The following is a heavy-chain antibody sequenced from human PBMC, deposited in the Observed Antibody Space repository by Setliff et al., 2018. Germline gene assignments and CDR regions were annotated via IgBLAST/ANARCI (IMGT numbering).Heavy chain of an antibody. CDR2: IYYSGST. D-gene: IGHD3-22*01. CDR1: GGSISSSSYY. V-gene: IGHV4-39*01. Sequence: SETLSLTCTVSGGSISSSSYYWGWIRQPPGKGLEWIGSIYYSGSTYYNPSLKSRVTISVDTSKNQFSLKLSSVTAADTAVYYSARLGSARYDSSGYYPDNWFDPWGQGTLVTVSS. J-gene: IGHJ5*02. CDR3: ARLGSARYDSSGYYPDNWFDP.